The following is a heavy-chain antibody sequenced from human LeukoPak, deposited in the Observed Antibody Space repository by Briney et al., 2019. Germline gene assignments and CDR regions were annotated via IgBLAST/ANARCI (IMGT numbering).Heavy chain of an antibody. CDR1: GFTFSSYG. CDR2: ISYDGSNK. Sequence: PGGSLRLSCAASGFTFSSYGMHWVRQAPGKGLEWVAVISYDGSNKYYADSVKGRFTISRDNSKNTLYLQMNSLRAEDTAVYYCAAPGTHYYGMDVWGQGTTVTVSS. D-gene: IGHD6-13*01. J-gene: IGHJ6*02. V-gene: IGHV3-30*03. CDR3: AAPGTHYYGMDV.